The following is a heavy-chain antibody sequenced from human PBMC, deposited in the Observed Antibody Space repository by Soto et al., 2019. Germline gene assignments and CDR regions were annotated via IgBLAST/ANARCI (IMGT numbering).Heavy chain of an antibody. CDR3: AHRRPYSNSPEYFFDY. D-gene: IGHD6-6*01. Sequence: QITLKESGPTLVKPTQTLTLTCTFSGFSLSTSGVDVGWIRQPPGKALEWLALIYWDDDKRYKPSLKSRLTIPTGTSRNPVVLTMTNMDPLDTATYYCAHRRPYSNSPEYFFDYWGQGTLVTVSS. CDR1: GFSLSTSGVD. CDR2: IYWDDDK. J-gene: IGHJ4*02. V-gene: IGHV2-5*02.